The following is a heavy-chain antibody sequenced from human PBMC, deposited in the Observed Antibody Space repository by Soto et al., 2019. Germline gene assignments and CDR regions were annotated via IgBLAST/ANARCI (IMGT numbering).Heavy chain of an antibody. V-gene: IGHV3-74*01. CDR1: GFTFSSYW. Sequence: GGSLRLSCAASGFTFSSYWMHWVRQAPGKGLVWVSRINSDGSSTSYADSVKGRFTISRDNAKNTLYLQMNSLRAEDTAVYYCARGLVGATLTSYYYYGMDVWGQGTTVTVSS. CDR2: INSDGSST. CDR3: ARGLVGATLTSYYYYGMDV. D-gene: IGHD1-26*01. J-gene: IGHJ6*02.